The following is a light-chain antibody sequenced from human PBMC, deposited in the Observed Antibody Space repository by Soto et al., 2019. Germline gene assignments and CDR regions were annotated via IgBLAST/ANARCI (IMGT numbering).Light chain of an antibody. CDR3: QQRSNWPPWT. CDR2: DAS. V-gene: IGKV3-11*01. Sequence: PGERATLSCRACQSVSSSLAWYQQKPGQAPRLLIYDASNRATGIPARFSGSGSGTDFTLTISSLEPEDFAVYYCQQRSNWPPWTFGQGTKVDI. CDR1: QSVSSS. J-gene: IGKJ1*01.